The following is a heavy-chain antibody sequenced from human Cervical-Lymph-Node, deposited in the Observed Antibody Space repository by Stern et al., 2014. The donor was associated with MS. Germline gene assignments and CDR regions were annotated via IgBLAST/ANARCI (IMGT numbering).Heavy chain of an antibody. D-gene: IGHD2-21*01. J-gene: IGHJ3*02. CDR2: IHHTGAT. V-gene: IGHV4-31*03. CDR3: AAIGPRMEGACFDI. CDR1: GAPVSSGGYY. Sequence: QVQLQESGPGLVKPSQTLSLSCTVSGAPVSSGGYYWTWIRQLPGKGLEWVGYIHHTGATFYNPSRKSRVAISVDTSENQFSLKLTSVTAADTAVYYCAAIGPRMEGACFDIWGQGTMVTVSS.